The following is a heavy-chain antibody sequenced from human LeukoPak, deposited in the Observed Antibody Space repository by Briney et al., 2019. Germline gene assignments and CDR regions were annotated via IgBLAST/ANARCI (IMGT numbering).Heavy chain of an antibody. CDR3: AREGYDFWSHKAPIDY. Sequence: PGGSLRLSCAAFGFTVEDYGMSWVRQVPGKGLEWVSGINWNGGRPGYADSVKGRFTISRDNAKNSLYLQMNSLRAEDTALYYCAREGYDFWSHKAPIDYWGQGTLVTVSS. CDR1: GFTVEDYG. CDR2: INWNGGRP. J-gene: IGHJ4*02. V-gene: IGHV3-20*04. D-gene: IGHD3-3*01.